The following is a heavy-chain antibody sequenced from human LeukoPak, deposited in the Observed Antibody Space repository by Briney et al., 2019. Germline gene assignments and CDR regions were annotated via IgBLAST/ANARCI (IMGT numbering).Heavy chain of an antibody. CDR1: GFTFSDYY. CDR2: ISSSGSTI. D-gene: IGHD1-26*01. V-gene: IGHV3-11*01. J-gene: IGHJ4*02. CDR3: AKDSRSYWDHFDY. Sequence: GGSLRLSCAASGFTFSDYYMSWIRQAPGKGLEWVSYISSSGSTIYYADSVKGRFTISRDNAKNSLYLQMNSLRAEDTALYYCAKDSRSYWDHFDYWGQGTLVTVSS.